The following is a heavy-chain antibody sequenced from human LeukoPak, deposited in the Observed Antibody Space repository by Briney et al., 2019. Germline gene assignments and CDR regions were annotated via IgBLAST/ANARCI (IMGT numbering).Heavy chain of an antibody. CDR1: GFTFSSYA. CDR2: ISYDGSNK. Sequence: GGSLRLSCAASGFTFSSYAMHWVRQAPGKGLEWVAVISYDGSNKYYADSVKGRFTISRDNSKNTLYLQMNSLRAEDTAVYYCARGQGTNYDFWSGYWLFDYWGQGTLVTVSS. V-gene: IGHV3-30-3*01. J-gene: IGHJ4*02. D-gene: IGHD3-3*01. CDR3: ARGQGTNYDFWSGYWLFDY.